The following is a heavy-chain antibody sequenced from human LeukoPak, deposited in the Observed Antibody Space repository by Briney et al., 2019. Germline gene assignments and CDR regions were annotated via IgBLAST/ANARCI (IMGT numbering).Heavy chain of an antibody. Sequence: GASVKVSCKASGYTFTSYAMHWVRQAPGQRLEWMGWINAGNGNTKYSQKFQGRVTITRDTSASTAYMELSSLRSEDTAVYYCARGPWAAVAENHDAFDIWGQGTMVTVSS. J-gene: IGHJ3*02. CDR3: ARGPWAAVAENHDAFDI. CDR2: INAGNGNT. CDR1: GYTFTSYA. V-gene: IGHV1-3*01. D-gene: IGHD6-19*01.